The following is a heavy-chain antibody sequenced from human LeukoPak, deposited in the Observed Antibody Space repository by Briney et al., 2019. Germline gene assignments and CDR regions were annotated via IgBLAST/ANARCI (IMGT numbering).Heavy chain of an antibody. Sequence: ASVKVSCKASGYTFTGYYMHWVRQAPGQGLEWMGWINPNSGGTNYAQKFQGRVTMTRDTSISTAYMELSRLRSEDTAVYYCARDDPVSGTEWLVLSDYWGQGTLATVSS. CDR2: INPNSGGT. CDR3: ARDDPVSGTEWLVLSDY. J-gene: IGHJ4*02. V-gene: IGHV1-2*02. D-gene: IGHD6-19*01. CDR1: GYTFTGYY.